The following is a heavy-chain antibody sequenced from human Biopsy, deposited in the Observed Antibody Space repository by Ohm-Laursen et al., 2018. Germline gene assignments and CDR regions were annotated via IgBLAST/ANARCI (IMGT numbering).Heavy chain of an antibody. J-gene: IGHJ4*02. CDR2: FDREERKT. CDR1: GYTLTELS. D-gene: IGHD3-10*01. CDR3: ATGPYYDTRFYYNVRPFDF. V-gene: IGHV1-24*01. Sequence: GASVKVSCKVSGYTLTELSIHWVRQTGGKGLEWMGGFDREERKTVYAEKFQGRVTKTEDTSTDTVYMEVTSLRSDDTAVYYCATGPYYDTRFYYNVRPFDFWGQGTLVTVSS.